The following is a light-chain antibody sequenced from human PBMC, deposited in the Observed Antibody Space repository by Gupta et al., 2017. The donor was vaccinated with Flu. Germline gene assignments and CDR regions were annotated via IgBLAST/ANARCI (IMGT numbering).Light chain of an antibody. V-gene: IGKV3-11*01. Sequence: EIVLTQSPATLSLSPGERATLSCRASQSVRRYLAWYQQKPGQAPRLLIYDASNRATGIPARFSGSGYGTDFTLTSSSRETEDCAVYYWQQRHNGRTFGHGTKVEIK. CDR3: QQRHNGRT. CDR1: QSVRRY. CDR2: DAS. J-gene: IGKJ1*01.